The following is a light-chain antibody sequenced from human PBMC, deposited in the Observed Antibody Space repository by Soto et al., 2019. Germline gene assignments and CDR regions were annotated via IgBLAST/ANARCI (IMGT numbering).Light chain of an antibody. Sequence: DIQMTQSPSSLSASVGDRVTITCRASQAIRNSLGWYQQKPGKAPKRLIYATSSLEGGVPPRFSGSGSATEFTLTINNLQPEDFATYYCVQHDFYPRTFGGGTKVEI. CDR3: VQHDFYPRT. CDR1: QAIRNS. V-gene: IGKV1-17*02. CDR2: ATS. J-gene: IGKJ4*01.